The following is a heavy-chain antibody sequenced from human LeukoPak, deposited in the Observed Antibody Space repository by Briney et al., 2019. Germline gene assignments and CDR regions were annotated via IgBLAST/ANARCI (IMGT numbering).Heavy chain of an antibody. D-gene: IGHD3-22*01. Sequence: GGSLRLSCAASGFTFSSYWMSWVRQAPGKGLEWVANIKQDGSDKNYVDSVKGRFTISRDNAKNSLYLQMSSLRAEDTAVYYCAVTYYYQSSAFWPLDYWGQGTLVTVSS. V-gene: IGHV3-7*01. CDR3: AVTYYYQSSAFWPLDY. CDR1: GFTFSSYW. CDR2: IKQDGSDK. J-gene: IGHJ4*02.